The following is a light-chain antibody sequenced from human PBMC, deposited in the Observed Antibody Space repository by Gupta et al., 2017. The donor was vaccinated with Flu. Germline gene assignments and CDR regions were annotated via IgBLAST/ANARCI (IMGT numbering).Light chain of an antibody. J-gene: IGKJ1*01. CDR1: QSISSW. V-gene: IGKV1-5*03. CDR2: KAS. Sequence: MTQSPSTLSASVGDRVTITCRASQSISSWLAWYQQKPGKAPKLLIYKASSLESGVPSRFSGSGSGTEFTLKISSLQPDDVATYYCQQDNRYSRTFGQGTKVEIK. CDR3: QQDNRYSRT.